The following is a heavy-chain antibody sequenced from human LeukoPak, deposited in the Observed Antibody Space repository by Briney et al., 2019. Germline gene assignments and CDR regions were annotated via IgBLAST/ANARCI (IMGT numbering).Heavy chain of an antibody. CDR1: GYSISSGYY. CDR3: ARGDYSSSYDDAFDI. CDR2: IYHSGST. Sequence: SETLTLTCTVSGYSISSGYYWGWIRQPPGKGLEWIGSIYHSGSTYYNPSLKSRVTISVDTSKNQFSLKLSSVTAADTVVYYCARGDYSSSYDDAFDIWGQGTMVTVSS. D-gene: IGHD6-13*01. J-gene: IGHJ3*02. V-gene: IGHV4-38-2*02.